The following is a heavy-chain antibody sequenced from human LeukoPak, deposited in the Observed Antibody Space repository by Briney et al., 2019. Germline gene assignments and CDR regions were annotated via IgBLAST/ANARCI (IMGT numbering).Heavy chain of an antibody. CDR3: VGYYDFWSGYYRGDDY. J-gene: IGHJ4*02. CDR1: GFTVSNSY. CDR2: ISGSGGST. V-gene: IGHV3-23*01. Sequence: GGSLRLSCAAPGFTVSNSYMSWVRQAPGKGLEWVSAISGSGGSTYYADSVKGRFTISRDNSKNTLYLQMNSLRAEDTAVYYCVGYYDFWSGYYRGDDYWGQGTLVTVSS. D-gene: IGHD3-3*01.